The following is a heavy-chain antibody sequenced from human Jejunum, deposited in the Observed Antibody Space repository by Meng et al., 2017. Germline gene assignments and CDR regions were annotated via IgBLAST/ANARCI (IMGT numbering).Heavy chain of an antibody. D-gene: IGHD2-21*01. CDR2: VFHSGTP. J-gene: IGHJ4*02. CDR3: ASRPVGIRTYYFDC. Sequence: QGRLHASGPGLVKPSGTLSLTCAVSGGSITSTKWWSWVRQTPGKGLEWIGEVFHSGTPNYNPSLMSQLTMSVDKSKNQFSLNLTSVTAADTAVYYCASRPVGIRTYYFDCWGQGTLVTVSS. CDR1: GGSITSTKW. V-gene: IGHV4-4*02.